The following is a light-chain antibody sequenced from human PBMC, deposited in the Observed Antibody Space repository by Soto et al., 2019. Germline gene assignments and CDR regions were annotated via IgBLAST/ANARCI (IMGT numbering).Light chain of an antibody. CDR2: DAS. CDR3: QQYNSYSEA. J-gene: IGKJ1*01. CDR1: QSINTK. Sequence: ELVMTQSPATLSVSPGEGATFSCRASQSINTKIAWYQLKPGQAPRLLIYDASIRATGIPSRFSGSGSGTEFTLTISSLQPDDSATYYCQQYNSYSEAFGQGTKVDIK. V-gene: IGKV3-15*01.